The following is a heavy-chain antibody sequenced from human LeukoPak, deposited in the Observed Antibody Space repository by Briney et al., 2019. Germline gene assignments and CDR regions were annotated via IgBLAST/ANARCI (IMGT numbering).Heavy chain of an antibody. CDR2: IYSGGST. D-gene: IGHD5-18*01. Sequence: GSLRLSCAASGFTVSSNYMSWVRQAPGKGLEWVSVIYSGGSTYYEDSVKGRFTISRDNSKNTLYLQMNSLRAEDTAVYYCARDNKTARWAFDIWGQGTMVTVSS. CDR3: ARDNKTARWAFDI. V-gene: IGHV3-53*01. CDR1: GFTVSSNY. J-gene: IGHJ3*02.